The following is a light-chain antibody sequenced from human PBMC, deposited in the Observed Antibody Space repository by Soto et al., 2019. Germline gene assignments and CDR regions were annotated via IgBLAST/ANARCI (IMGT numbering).Light chain of an antibody. Sequence: RVMTQSPATLSLSPGERATLSCRASQSVSTNVAWYQQKPGQAPRLLIYGASTRATDIPARFSGSGSGTDFTINISSLQSEDFEVYYCQQYNNWHPWTFGQGTKVEVK. CDR1: QSVSTN. CDR2: GAS. V-gene: IGKV3-15*01. J-gene: IGKJ1*01. CDR3: QQYNNWHPWT.